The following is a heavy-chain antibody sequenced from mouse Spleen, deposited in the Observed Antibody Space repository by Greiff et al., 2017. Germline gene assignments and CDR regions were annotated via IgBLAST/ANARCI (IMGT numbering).Heavy chain of an antibody. V-gene: IGHV1-26*01. CDR1: GYTFTDYY. CDR3: ARKEDWAAWFAY. J-gene: IGHJ3*01. CDR2: INPNNGGT. Sequence: VQLQQSGPELVKPGASVKISCKASGYTFTDYYMNWVKQSHGKSLEWIGDINPNNGGTSYNQKFKGKATLTVDKSSSTAYMELRSLTSEDSAVYYCARKEDWAAWFAYWGQGTLVTVSA. D-gene: IGHD4-1*01.